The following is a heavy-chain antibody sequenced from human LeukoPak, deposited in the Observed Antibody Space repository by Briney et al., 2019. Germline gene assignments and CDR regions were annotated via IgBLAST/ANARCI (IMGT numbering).Heavy chain of an antibody. J-gene: IGHJ1*01. CDR1: GFTFSNYA. CDR3: ARDAELGTTEYFQH. Sequence: PGGSLRLSFAASGFTFSNYAMSWVRQAPGKGLEWVSSIDPSSGYIYYADSLKGRFTISRDNAKNSLYLQMNSLRAEDTAVYYCARDAELGTTEYFQHWGQGTLATVSS. V-gene: IGHV3-21*01. D-gene: IGHD1-7*01. CDR2: IDPSSGYI.